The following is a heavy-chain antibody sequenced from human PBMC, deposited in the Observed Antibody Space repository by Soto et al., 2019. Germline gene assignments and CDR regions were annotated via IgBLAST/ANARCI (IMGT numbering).Heavy chain of an antibody. CDR3: ARVSVRGVIWAPQDLDY. D-gene: IGHD3-10*01. CDR1: GYTFTSYG. J-gene: IGHJ4*02. CDR2: ISAYNGNT. V-gene: IGHV1-18*01. Sequence: QVQLVQSGAEVKKPGASVKVSCKASGYTFTSYGISWVRQDPGQGLEWMGWISAYNGNTNYAQKLQGRGTMTTDTTTSTDYMERRSLRYDDTAVYFCARVSVRGVIWAPQDLDYWGQGTLVNVSS.